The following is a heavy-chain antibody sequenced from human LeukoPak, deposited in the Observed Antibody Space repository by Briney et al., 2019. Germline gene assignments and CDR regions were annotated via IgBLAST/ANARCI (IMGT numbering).Heavy chain of an antibody. J-gene: IGHJ6*04. CDR2: MNPSSGNT. CDR1: XXTFISYD. Sequence: ASVXXXXXXXXXTFISYDXNWVRQATGQGLEWMGWMNPSSGNTGYAQKFQGRVTINRNTSIKKAYMEMSSLKSEDTAVYYCARGRPHGVWGKGTAVTVSS. CDR3: ARGRPHGV. V-gene: IGHV1-8*01.